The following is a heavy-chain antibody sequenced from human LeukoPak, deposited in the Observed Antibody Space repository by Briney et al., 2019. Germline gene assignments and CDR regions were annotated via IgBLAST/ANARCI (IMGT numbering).Heavy chain of an antibody. CDR3: AKDQYDDILTGYWNGMDV. CDR1: GFTFSSYA. CDR2: ISYDGSNK. D-gene: IGHD3-9*01. Sequence: GGSLRLSCAASGFTFSSYAMHWVRQAPGKGLEWVAVISYDGSNKYYADSVKGRFTISRDNSKNTLYLQMNSLRAEDTAVYYCAKDQYDDILTGYWNGMDVWGKGTTVTVSS. V-gene: IGHV3-30-3*01. J-gene: IGHJ6*04.